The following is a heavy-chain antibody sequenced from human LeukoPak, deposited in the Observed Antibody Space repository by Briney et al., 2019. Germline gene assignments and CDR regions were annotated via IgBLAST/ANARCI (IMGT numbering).Heavy chain of an antibody. CDR2: IYYSGST. CDR1: GGSISSYY. J-gene: IGHJ4*02. V-gene: IGHV4-59*01. D-gene: IGHD6-13*01. CDR3: ARVSPYSSSWYSFDY. Sequence: SETLSLTCTVSGGSISSYYWSWVRQPPGKGLEWIGYIYYSGSTNYNPSFKSRVNISVDTSKNQFSLKLSSVTAADTAVYYCARVSPYSSSWYSFDYWGQGTLVTVSS.